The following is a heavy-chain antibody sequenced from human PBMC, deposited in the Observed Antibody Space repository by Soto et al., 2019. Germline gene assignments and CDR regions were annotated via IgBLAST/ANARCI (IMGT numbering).Heavy chain of an antibody. CDR1: GFTFSSLW. J-gene: IGHJ4*02. CDR2: IKPXGSDQ. V-gene: IGHV3-7*01. CDR3: XXXXXXXXXDF. Sequence: EVQLVESGGGLVLPGGSLRLSCAASGFTFSSLWMSWVRQAPGKGLEWVANIKPXGSDQYYVESVKGRFTISRDNARXXXXXXXXXXXXXXXXXXXXXXXXXXXXXDFWGQGTLVTVSA.